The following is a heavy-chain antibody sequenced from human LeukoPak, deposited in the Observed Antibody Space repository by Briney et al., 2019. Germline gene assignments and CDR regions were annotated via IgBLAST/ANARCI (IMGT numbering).Heavy chain of an antibody. V-gene: IGHV3-21*01. J-gene: IGHJ4*02. CDR3: AREGGGIDY. CDR2: ISSGRGYI. Sequence: GGSLRLXCAASGFTFSTYNMNWVRQAPGKGLEWVSSISSGRGYIYYADSVKGRFIISRDNAKNSLYLQMNSLRAEDTAVYYCAREGGGIDYWGQRTLVTVSS. D-gene: IGHD1-1*01. CDR1: GFTFSTYN.